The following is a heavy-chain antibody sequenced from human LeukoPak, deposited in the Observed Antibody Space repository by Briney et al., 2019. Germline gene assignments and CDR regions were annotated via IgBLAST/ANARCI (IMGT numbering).Heavy chain of an antibody. CDR2: ISGSGGIT. V-gene: IGHV3-23*01. CDR3: AKDIYYDSSGY. CDR1: GFTFSSYA. D-gene: IGHD3-22*01. Sequence: GGSLRLSCAASGFTFSSYAMSWVRQAPGKGLEWVSAISGSGGITYYADSVKGRFTISKDNSKNTLYLQMNSLRAEDTAVYYCAKDIYYDSSGYWGQGTLVTVSS. J-gene: IGHJ4*02.